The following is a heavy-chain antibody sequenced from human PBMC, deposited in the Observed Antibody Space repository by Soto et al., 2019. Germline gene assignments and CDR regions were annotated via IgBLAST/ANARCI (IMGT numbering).Heavy chain of an antibody. Sequence: GASLKISCKGSGYSFSIYSIAWVRRMPGKGLEWMGIFNPADSQTRYSPSFEGQVTFSTDRSITTAYLHWGSLKASDTGMYYCARVSNYLNWFPEAFDIWGQGTMVTVS. D-gene: IGHD3-10*01. CDR3: ARVSNYLNWFPEAFDI. V-gene: IGHV5-51*01. CDR1: GYSFSIYS. CDR2: FNPADSQT. J-gene: IGHJ3*02.